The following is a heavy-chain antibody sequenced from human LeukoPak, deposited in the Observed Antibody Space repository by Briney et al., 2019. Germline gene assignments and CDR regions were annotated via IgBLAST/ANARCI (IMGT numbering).Heavy chain of an antibody. V-gene: IGHV3-74*01. D-gene: IGHD3-22*01. CDR2: IKRDGSGT. CDR1: GFTFSFNS. J-gene: IGHJ6*02. Sequence: GGSLRLSCAASGFTFSFNSMHWVRHGPGRGLVWVSRIKRDGSGTTYADSVKGRVTISRDNAKNTLYLQMNSLRAEDTAVYYCARSSGFGMDVWGQGTTVTVSS. CDR3: ARSSGFGMDV.